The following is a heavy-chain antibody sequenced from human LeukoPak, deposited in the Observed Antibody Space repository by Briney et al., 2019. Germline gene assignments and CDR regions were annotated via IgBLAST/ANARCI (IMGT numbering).Heavy chain of an antibody. CDR1: KFTVSSYG. Sequence: GRSLRLSCAASKFTVSSYGIHWVRQAPGKGLEWVAVISYDGSNKYYADSVKGRFTISRDNSKNTLYLQMNSLRAEDTAVYYCAKESGRYSYGYLDYWGQGTLVTVSS. V-gene: IGHV3-30*18. CDR2: ISYDGSNK. D-gene: IGHD5-18*01. CDR3: AKESGRYSYGYLDY. J-gene: IGHJ4*02.